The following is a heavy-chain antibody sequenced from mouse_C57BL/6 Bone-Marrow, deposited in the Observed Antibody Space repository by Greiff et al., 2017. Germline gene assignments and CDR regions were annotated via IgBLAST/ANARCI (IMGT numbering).Heavy chain of an antibody. CDR3: TTAQATGAMDY. Sequence: VQLQQSVAELVKPGASVKISCKASGYTFTDHTIHWMKQRPEQGLEWIGYIYPRDGSTKYNEKFKGKATLTADKSSSTAYMQLNSLTSDDSAVXFCTTAQATGAMDYWGQGTSVTVSS. J-gene: IGHJ4*01. CDR1: GYTFTDHT. D-gene: IGHD3-2*02. V-gene: IGHV1-78*01. CDR2: IYPRDGST.